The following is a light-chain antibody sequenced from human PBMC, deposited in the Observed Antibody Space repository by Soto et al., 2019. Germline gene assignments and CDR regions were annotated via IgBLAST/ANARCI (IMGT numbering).Light chain of an antibody. CDR2: RNN. CDR1: SSNIGSNY. Sequence: LTQPPSASGTPGQRVTISCSGSSSNIGSNYVYWYQQLPGTAPKLLIYRNNQRPSGVPDRFSGSKSGTSASLAISGLRSEDEADYYCAAWDDSLSGRYVFGTGTKLTVL. CDR3: AAWDDSLSGRYV. V-gene: IGLV1-47*01. J-gene: IGLJ1*01.